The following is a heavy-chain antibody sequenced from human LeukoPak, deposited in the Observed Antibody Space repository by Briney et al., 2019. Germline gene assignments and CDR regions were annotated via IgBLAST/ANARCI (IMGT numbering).Heavy chain of an antibody. D-gene: IGHD3-16*01. CDR2: IYMGGNT. CDR3: ARVGDEVAYTRGYLDH. J-gene: IGHJ4*02. V-gene: IGHV3-53*04. Sequence: TGGSLRLSCAASGFTVSRNYMSWVRQAPGQGLEWVSVIYMGGNTYYADSVKGRFTISRHTSKNTLYLQMNSLRAEDTAVYYCARVGDEVAYTRGYLDHWGQGTLVTVSS. CDR1: GFTVSRNY.